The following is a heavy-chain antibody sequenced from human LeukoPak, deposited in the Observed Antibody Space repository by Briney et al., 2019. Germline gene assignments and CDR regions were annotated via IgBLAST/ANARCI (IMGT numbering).Heavy chain of an antibody. CDR2: IYSGGST. V-gene: IGHV3-53*01. J-gene: IGHJ4*02. CDR3: ARIFSSYADY. Sequence: AGGSLRLSCAASGFTVSSNYMSWVRQAPGKGLEWVSVIYSGGSTYYADSVEGRFTISRDNSKNTLYLQMNSLRAEDTAVYYCARIFSSYADYWGQGTLVTVSS. D-gene: IGHD6-6*01. CDR1: GFTVSSNY.